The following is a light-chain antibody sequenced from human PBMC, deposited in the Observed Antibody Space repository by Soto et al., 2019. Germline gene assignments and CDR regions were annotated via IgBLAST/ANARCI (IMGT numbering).Light chain of an antibody. J-gene: IGKJ1*01. CDR3: QQYNNWPPT. CDR2: GFSS. V-gene: IGKV3-15*01. CDR1: QRVSTN. Sequence: EIGMTQSPATLSVSAGERATLSCRASQRVSTNLAWYQQKPGQAPRLLIYGFSSTRATGIPSRFSASGSGAEFTLTISSLQSEDFALYYCQQYNNWPPTFGQGTKVEIK.